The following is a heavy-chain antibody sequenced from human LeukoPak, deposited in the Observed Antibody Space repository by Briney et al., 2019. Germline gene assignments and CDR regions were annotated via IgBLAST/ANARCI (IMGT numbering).Heavy chain of an antibody. V-gene: IGHV3-30*18. CDR3: AKGGYVRGYFDY. CDR2: ISYDGSNK. CDR1: GFTFSSYG. D-gene: IGHD5-12*01. Sequence: GGSLRLSCAASGFTFSSYGMHWVRQAPGKGLERVAVISYDGSNKYYADSVKGRFTISRDNSKNTLYLQMNSLRAEDTAVYYCAKGGYVRGYFDYWGQGTLVTVSS. J-gene: IGHJ4*02.